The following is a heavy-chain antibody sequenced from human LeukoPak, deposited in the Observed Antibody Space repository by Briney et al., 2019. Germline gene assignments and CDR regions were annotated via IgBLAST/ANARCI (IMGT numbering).Heavy chain of an antibody. CDR2: IYYIGTP. CDR3: ARHEYSGSYYGLSWFDP. J-gene: IGHJ5*02. V-gene: IGHV4-39*01. Sequence: SXXLSLTCTVSGGSISSSGYYWGWIRQPPGKGLEWIASIYYIGTPYYTPSLKSRVTISVDTSENQLSLKLSSLTAADTAVYYCARHEYSGSYYGLSWFDPWGQGTLVTVSS. CDR1: GGSISSSGYY. D-gene: IGHD1-26*01.